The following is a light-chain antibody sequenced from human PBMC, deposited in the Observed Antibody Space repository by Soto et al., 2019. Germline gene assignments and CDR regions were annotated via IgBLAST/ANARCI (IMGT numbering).Light chain of an antibody. J-gene: IGKJ2*01. Sequence: DIQMTQSPSTLSAFVGDRVTITCRASQGINIFLAWFQQKPGKAPNLLISAASTLQSGVPSRFSGSGSETEFTLTITSLQPEDSATYYCQQRNSYPRTFGQGTKVDIK. V-gene: IGKV1-9*01. CDR3: QQRNSYPRT. CDR1: QGINIF. CDR2: AAS.